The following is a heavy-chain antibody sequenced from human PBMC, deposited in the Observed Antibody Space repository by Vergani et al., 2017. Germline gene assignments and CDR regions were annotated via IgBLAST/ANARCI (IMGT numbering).Heavy chain of an antibody. V-gene: IGHV3-9*01. Sequence: EVQLVESGGGLVQPGRSLRLSCAASGFTFDDYAMPWVRQAPGKGLEWVSGINWNSDSIAYADSVKSRFTISRDNAKNSLYLQMNSLRAEDTALYYCVKDIAASGNFWYFDLWGRGTLVTVSS. CDR1: GFTFDDYA. J-gene: IGHJ2*01. CDR2: INWNSDSI. CDR3: VKDIAASGNFWYFDL. D-gene: IGHD6-13*01.